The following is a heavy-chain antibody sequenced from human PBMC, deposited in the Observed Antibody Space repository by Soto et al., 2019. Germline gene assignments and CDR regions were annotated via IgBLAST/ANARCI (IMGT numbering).Heavy chain of an antibody. V-gene: IGHV4-30-4*01. D-gene: IGHD3-22*01. Sequence: SETLSLTCSVSGDSVTSGDYYWTWVRQSPGKGLEWIGYISCSGNTAYNPSLSSRLTISLDTSKNHFSLKLHAATAADTAVYYCASGDYWNRSGYYYFQHWGQGTPVTVSS. J-gene: IGHJ1*01. CDR3: ASGDYWNRSGYYYFQH. CDR1: GDSVTSGDYY. CDR2: ISCSGNT.